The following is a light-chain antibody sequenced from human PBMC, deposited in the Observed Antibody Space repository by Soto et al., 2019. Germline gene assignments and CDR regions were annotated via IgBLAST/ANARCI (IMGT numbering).Light chain of an antibody. J-gene: IGKJ3*01. CDR1: QSVSRN. V-gene: IGKV3-15*01. CDR2: AAS. CDR3: QQYNKWPLFT. Sequence: EIVMTQSPVTLSVSPGERATLSCRASQSVSRNLAWYQQNPGQAPRLLIYAASTKATGIPARFSGSGSATEFTLTISSLQSEDFAVYYCQQYNKWPLFTFGPGTKVDIK.